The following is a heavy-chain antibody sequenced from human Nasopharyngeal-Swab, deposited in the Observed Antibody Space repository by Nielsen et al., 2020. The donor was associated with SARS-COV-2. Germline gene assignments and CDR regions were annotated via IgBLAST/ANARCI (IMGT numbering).Heavy chain of an antibody. Sequence: SETLSPTCPVSAGSVSSGSYYCSWIRQPPGKGLEWIGYIYYSGSTNYNPSLKSRVTISVDTSKNQFSLKPSSVTAADTAVYYCARGGVDYYYYGMDVWGQGTTVTVSS. D-gene: IGHD2-15*01. CDR2: IYYSGST. V-gene: IGHV4-61*01. J-gene: IGHJ6*02. CDR3: ARGGVDYYYYGMDV. CDR1: AGSVSSGSYY.